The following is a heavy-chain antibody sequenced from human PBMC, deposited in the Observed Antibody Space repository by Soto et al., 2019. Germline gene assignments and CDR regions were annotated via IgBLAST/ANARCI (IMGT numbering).Heavy chain of an antibody. Sequence: SETLSLTCTVSGGSISSYYWSWIRQPPGKGLEWIGYIYYSGSTNYNPSLKSRVTISVDTSKNQFSLKLSSVTAADTAVYYCARVPGSHAFDIWGQGTMVTVSS. J-gene: IGHJ3*02. V-gene: IGHV4-59*01. CDR2: IYYSGST. CDR3: ARVPGSHAFDI. CDR1: GGSISSYY. D-gene: IGHD3-10*01.